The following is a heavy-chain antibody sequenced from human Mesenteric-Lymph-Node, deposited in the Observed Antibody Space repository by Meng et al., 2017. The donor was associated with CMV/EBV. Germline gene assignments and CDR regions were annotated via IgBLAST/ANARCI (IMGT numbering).Heavy chain of an antibody. CDR2: IHYTGST. D-gene: IGHD6-19*01. V-gene: IGHV4-39*07. CDR3: ARTQWHVGYFDN. J-gene: IGHJ4*02. Sequence: SETLSLTCTLSLGSISSGSYYWGWLRQPPGKGLEWIGSIHYTGSTSYNPSLKTRVSISEDTSKNEFSLTLTSVTAADTAVYYCARTQWHVGYFDNWGQGTLVTV. CDR1: LGSISSGSYY.